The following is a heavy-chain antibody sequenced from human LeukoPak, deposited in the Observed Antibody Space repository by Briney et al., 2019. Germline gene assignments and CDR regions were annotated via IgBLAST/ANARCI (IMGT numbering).Heavy chain of an antibody. CDR3: ARVSGSYYSDFDY. J-gene: IGHJ4*02. D-gene: IGHD3-10*01. V-gene: IGHV4-39*01. CDR2: VYYSGST. CDR1: GASLSSVRYY. Sequence: PSETLSLTCSVSGASLSSVRYYWGWIRQPPGKGLERIGSVYYSGSTHDNPSLKSRVTISVDTSKNQLSLRLSSVTAADTAVYHCARVSGSYYSDFDYWGQGTLVTVSS.